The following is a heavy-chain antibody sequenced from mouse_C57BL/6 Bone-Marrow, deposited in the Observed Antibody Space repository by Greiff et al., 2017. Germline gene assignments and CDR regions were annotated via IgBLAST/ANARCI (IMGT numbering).Heavy chain of an antibody. D-gene: IGHD2-12*01. CDR1: GYTFTSYW. CDR3: ARRGTYYSPWFAY. Sequence: VQLQQPGAELVKPGASVKLSCKASGYTFTSYWMQWVKQRPGQGLEWIGEIDPSDSYTNYNQKFKGKDTLTVDTSSRTAYMQLSSLTSEDSAVYYCARRGTYYSPWFAYWGQGTLVTVSA. CDR2: IDPSDSYT. J-gene: IGHJ3*01. V-gene: IGHV1-50*01.